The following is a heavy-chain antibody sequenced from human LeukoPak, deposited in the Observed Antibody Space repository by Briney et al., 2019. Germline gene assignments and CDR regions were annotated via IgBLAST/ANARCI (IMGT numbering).Heavy chain of an antibody. J-gene: IGHJ4*02. Sequence: GASVKVSCKVSGYTLTELSMHWVRQAPGKGLEWMGGFDPEDGETIYAQKFQGRVIMTEDTSTDTAYMELSSLRSEDTAVYYCATPVVIVGATRGDYWGQGTLVTVSS. CDR3: ATPVVIVGATRGDY. CDR1: GYTLTELS. CDR2: FDPEDGET. D-gene: IGHD1-26*01. V-gene: IGHV1-24*01.